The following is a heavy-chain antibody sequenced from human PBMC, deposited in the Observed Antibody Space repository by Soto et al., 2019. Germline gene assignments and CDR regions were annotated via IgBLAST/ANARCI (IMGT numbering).Heavy chain of an antibody. J-gene: IGHJ6*02. CDR1: GGTFSSYA. CDR2: IIPIFGTA. D-gene: IGHD6-19*01. V-gene: IGHV1-69*12. CDR3: ARVAVAGRYYYDGMYV. Sequence: QVQLVQSGAEVKKPGSSVKVSCKASGGTFSSYAISLVRKAPGQGLEWMGGIIPIFGTANYAQKFQGRVTITADESTSTAYMGLSSLRSEDTAVYYCARVAVAGRYYYDGMYVWGQGTTVTVSS.